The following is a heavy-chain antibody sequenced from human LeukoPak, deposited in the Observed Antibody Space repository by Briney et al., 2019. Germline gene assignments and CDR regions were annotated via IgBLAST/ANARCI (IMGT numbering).Heavy chain of an antibody. J-gene: IGHJ4*02. CDR2: INHSGGT. V-gene: IGHV4-34*01. Sequence: SETLSLTCAVYGGSFSGYYWSWIRQPPGKGLEWIGEINHSGGTNYNPSLKSRVTISVDTSKNQFSLKLSSVTAADTAVYYCARGLTFGVVDYWGQGTLVTVSS. CDR1: GGSFSGYY. CDR3: ARGLTFGVVDY. D-gene: IGHD3-3*01.